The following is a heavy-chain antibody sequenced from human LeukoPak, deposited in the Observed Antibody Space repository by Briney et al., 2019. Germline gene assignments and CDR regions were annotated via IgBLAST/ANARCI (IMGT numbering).Heavy chain of an antibody. J-gene: IGHJ4*02. V-gene: IGHV3-43*02. CDR2: ISEDGGDT. Sequence: GGSLRLSCAASGFTFDDAMHWVRQTPGKGLGCVSLISEDGGDTWYADSVKGRFTISRDNSKNSLYLQMNSLRAEDTAFYYCAKDKTRGPGDYWGQGTLVTVSS. D-gene: IGHD1-14*01. CDR1: GFTFDDA. CDR3: AKDKTRGPGDY.